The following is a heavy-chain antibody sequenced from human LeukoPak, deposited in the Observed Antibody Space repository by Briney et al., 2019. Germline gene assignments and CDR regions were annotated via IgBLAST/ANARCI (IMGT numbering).Heavy chain of an antibody. CDR3: ARAEMLGEAFDI. CDR2: IYYSGST. J-gene: IGHJ3*02. V-gene: IGHV4-59*01. CDR1: GGSISSYY. D-gene: IGHD3-10*02. Sequence: SETLSLTCTVSGGSISSYYWSWIRQPPGKGLEWIGYIYYSGSTNYNPSLKSRVTISVDTSKNQFSLKLSSVTAADTAVYYCARAEMLGEAFDIWGQGTMVTVSS.